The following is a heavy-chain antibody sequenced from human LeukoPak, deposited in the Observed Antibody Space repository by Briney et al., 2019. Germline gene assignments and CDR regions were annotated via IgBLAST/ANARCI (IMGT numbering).Heavy chain of an antibody. V-gene: IGHV4-59*08. Sequence: PSETLSLTCTVSGGSISNYFWSWIRQPPGKGLEWIGYIYYSGSTNYNPSLKSRVTISVDTSKNQFSLKLSSVTAADTAVYYCARRSYSSGFYYFDYWGQGTLVTVSS. CDR1: GGSISNYF. J-gene: IGHJ4*02. CDR3: ARRSYSSGFYYFDY. D-gene: IGHD6-25*01. CDR2: IYYSGST.